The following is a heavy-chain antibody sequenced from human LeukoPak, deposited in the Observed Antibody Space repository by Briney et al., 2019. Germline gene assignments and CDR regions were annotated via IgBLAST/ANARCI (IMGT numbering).Heavy chain of an antibody. D-gene: IGHD2-2*01. CDR1: GGSISSTTYY. Sequence: PSETLSLTCTVSGGSISSTTYYWGWIRQPPGKGLEWIGSSYYSGSTYYNPSLTSRVTISVDTSKNQFSLKLSSVTAADTAVYYCTRSRYCSSTSCYGMDVWGQGTTVTVSS. CDR2: SYYSGST. V-gene: IGHV4-39*07. J-gene: IGHJ6*02. CDR3: TRSRYCSSTSCYGMDV.